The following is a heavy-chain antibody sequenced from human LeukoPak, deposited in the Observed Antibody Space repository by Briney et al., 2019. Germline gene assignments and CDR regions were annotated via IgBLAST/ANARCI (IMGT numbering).Heavy chain of an antibody. J-gene: IGHJ6*02. CDR3: ARENTATIRFHYYYYGLDV. CDR1: GFTFSSHS. Sequence: GGSLRLSCAASGFTFSSHSMNWIRQAPGKGLEWVSYISSSSSTVQYADSVKGRFTISRDNAKNSLYLQINSLRVEDTAVYYCARENTATIRFHYYYYGLDVWGQGTTVTVAS. V-gene: IGHV3-48*01. D-gene: IGHD3-16*01. CDR2: ISSSSSTV.